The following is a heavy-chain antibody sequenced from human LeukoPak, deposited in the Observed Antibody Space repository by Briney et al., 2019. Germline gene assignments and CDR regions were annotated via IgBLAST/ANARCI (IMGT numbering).Heavy chain of an antibody. D-gene: IGHD3-3*01. J-gene: IGHJ5*02. Sequence: ASVKGSCKASGYTFTSYGISWVRQAPGQGLEWMGWISAYNGNTNYAQKLQGRVTMTTDTSTSTAYMELRSLRSDDTAVYYCARDSIFGVKKRWFDPWGQGTLVTVSS. V-gene: IGHV1-18*01. CDR2: ISAYNGNT. CDR1: GYTFTSYG. CDR3: ARDSIFGVKKRWFDP.